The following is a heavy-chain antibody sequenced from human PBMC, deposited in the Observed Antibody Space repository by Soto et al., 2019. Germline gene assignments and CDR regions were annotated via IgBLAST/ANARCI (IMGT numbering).Heavy chain of an antibody. J-gene: IGHJ5*02. D-gene: IGHD1-1*01. CDR3: ARDQLEGNCSDP. CDR1: GGCSCRGGYS. CDR2: IYHSGST. Sequence: SEPLSLTCAVCGGCSCRGGYSWKWIRQPPGKGLEWIGYIYHSGSTLYNPSLKSRVTISVDKSKNQFSLKLTSVTAADTAVYYCARDQLEGNCSDPWGQGTRVTVS. V-gene: IGHV4-30-2*01.